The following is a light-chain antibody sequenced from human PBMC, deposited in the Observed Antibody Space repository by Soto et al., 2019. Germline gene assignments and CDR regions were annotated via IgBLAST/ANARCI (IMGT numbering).Light chain of an antibody. CDR3: QQYNNWPPYT. V-gene: IGKV3-15*01. Sequence: EIVMTQSPATLSVSPGERATLSCRASQSVSSNLAWYQQKPGQAPRLLIYGASTMATGIPARFSGSGSGTEFTLTISSLQSEDVAVYYCQQYNNWPPYTFGQGTKVDIK. CDR2: GAS. CDR1: QSVSSN. J-gene: IGKJ2*01.